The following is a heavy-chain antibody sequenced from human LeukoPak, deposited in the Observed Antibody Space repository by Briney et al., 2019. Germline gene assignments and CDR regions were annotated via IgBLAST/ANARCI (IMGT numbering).Heavy chain of an antibody. V-gene: IGHV4-61*02. J-gene: IGHJ4*02. CDR1: GGSISSGSYY. D-gene: IGHD1-26*01. Sequence: SQTLSLACTVSGGSISSGSYYWSWIRQPAGKGLEWIGRIYTSGSTNYNPSLKSRVTISVDTSKNQFSLKLSSVTAADTAVYYCARVLSGSYDYWGQGTLVTVSS. CDR3: ARVLSGSYDY. CDR2: IYTSGST.